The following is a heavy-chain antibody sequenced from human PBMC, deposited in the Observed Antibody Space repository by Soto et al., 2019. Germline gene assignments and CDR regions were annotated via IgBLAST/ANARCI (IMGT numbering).Heavy chain of an antibody. J-gene: IGHJ2*01. CDR1: GFTFSSYA. D-gene: IGHD6-19*01. V-gene: IGHV3-23*01. CDR2: ISGSGGST. CDR3: AKDGRNSSGWYWYFDL. Sequence: EVQLLESGGGLVQPGGSLRLSCAASGFTFSSYAMSWVRQAPGKGLEWVSAISGSGGSTYYADSVKGRFTISRDNSKNTLYLQMNSLRAEDTAVYYCAKDGRNSSGWYWYFDLWGRGTLVTVSS.